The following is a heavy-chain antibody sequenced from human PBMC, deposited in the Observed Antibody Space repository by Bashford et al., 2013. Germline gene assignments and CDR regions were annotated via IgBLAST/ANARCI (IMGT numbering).Heavy chain of an antibody. CDR2: ISAYNGGI. Sequence: VRQAPGQGLEWMGWISAYNGGIHYAQKFQGRVTMTTDTSTTTTYMELRSLRSDDTAMYYCARSGSYSDFDYWGQGTLVTVSS. J-gene: IGHJ4*02. D-gene: IGHD1-26*01. V-gene: IGHV1-18*01. CDR3: ARSGSYSDFDY.